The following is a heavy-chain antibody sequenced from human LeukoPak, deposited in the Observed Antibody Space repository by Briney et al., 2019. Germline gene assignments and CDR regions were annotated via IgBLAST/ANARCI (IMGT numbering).Heavy chain of an antibody. Sequence: XXWIGYIYPSGSTYYNPSLQSRVTISVDRSKNQFSLKLSSVTAADTAVYYCASFSSGWYFDYWGQGTLVTVSS. V-gene: IGHV4-30-2*01. CDR3: ASFSSGWYFDY. J-gene: IGHJ4*02. CDR2: IYPSGST. D-gene: IGHD6-19*01.